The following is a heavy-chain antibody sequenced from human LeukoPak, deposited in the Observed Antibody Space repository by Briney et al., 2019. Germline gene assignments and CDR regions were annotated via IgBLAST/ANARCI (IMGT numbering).Heavy chain of an antibody. Sequence: ESLRISCKGSGYSFTSYWISWVRQMPGKGLEWMGRIDPSDSYTNYSPSFQGHVTISADKSISTAYLQWSSLKASDTAMYYCARVPRYSSGWYNTYYFDYWGQGTLVTVSS. CDR1: GYSFTSYW. V-gene: IGHV5-10-1*01. J-gene: IGHJ4*02. CDR3: ARVPRYSSGWYNTYYFDY. CDR2: IDPSDSYT. D-gene: IGHD6-19*01.